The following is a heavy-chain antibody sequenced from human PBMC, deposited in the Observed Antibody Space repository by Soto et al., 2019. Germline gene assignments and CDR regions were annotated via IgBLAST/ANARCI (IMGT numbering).Heavy chain of an antibody. CDR1: GYTFTSYG. J-gene: IGHJ4*02. CDR2: ISAYNGNT. D-gene: IGHD6-13*01. CDR3: ARVDGSSSWYLEVPDY. V-gene: IGHV1-18*03. Sequence: ASVKVSCKASGYTFTSYGISWVRQAPGQGLEWMGWISAYNGNTNYAQKLQGRVTMTTDTSTSTAYMELRSLRSDDMAVYYCARVDGSSSWYLEVPDYWGQGTLVTVSS.